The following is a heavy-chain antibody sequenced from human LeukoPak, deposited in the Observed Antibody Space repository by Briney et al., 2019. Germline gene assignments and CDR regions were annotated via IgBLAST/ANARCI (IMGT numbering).Heavy chain of an antibody. CDR1: GFTFSSYT. V-gene: IGHV3-30*04. CDR2: IWYDGSNK. CDR3: ARDYGDYRFDY. J-gene: IGHJ4*02. D-gene: IGHD4-17*01. Sequence: GRSLRLSCAASGFTFSSYTMDWVRQAPGKGLEWVAVIWYDGSNKYYADSVKGRFTISRDNAKKSLYLQMNSLRAEDTAVYYCARDYGDYRFDYWGQGTLVTVSS.